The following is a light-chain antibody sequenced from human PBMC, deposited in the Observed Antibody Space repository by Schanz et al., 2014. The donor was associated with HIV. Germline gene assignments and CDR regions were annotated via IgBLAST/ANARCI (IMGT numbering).Light chain of an antibody. CDR1: SSDVGGYDF. CDR2: DVT. J-gene: IGLJ1*01. Sequence: QSALTQPASVSGSPGQSITISCTGTSSDVGGYDFVSWYQQHPGKAPKLMIYDVTNRPSGVSNRFSGSKSGNTAFLTISGLQAEDEADYYCSSYTGSRTYVFGTGTKLTVL. CDR3: SSYTGSRTYV. V-gene: IGLV2-14*03.